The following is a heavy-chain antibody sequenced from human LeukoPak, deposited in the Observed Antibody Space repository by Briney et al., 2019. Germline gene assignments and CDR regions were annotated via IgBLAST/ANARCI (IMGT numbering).Heavy chain of an antibody. V-gene: IGHV3-21*01. CDR1: GFTFSSYS. J-gene: IGHJ4*02. D-gene: IGHD3-10*01. CDR2: ISSSSSYI. CDR3: ARAPLTYGSGSYYIDY. Sequence: PGGSLRLSCAASGFTFSSYSMNWVRQAPGKGLEWVSSISSSSSYIYHADSVKGRFTISRDNAKNSLYLQMNSLRAEDTAVYYCARAPLTYGSGSYYIDYWGQGTLVTVSS.